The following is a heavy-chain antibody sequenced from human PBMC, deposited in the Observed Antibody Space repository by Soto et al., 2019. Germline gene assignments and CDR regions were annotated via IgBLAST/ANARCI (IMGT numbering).Heavy chain of an antibody. D-gene: IGHD6-19*01. CDR2: IYHSGST. V-gene: IGHV4-4*02. J-gene: IGHJ6*02. Sequence: QVQLQESGPGLVKPSGTLSLTCAVSGGSISSSNWWSWVRQPPGKGLEWIGEIYHSGSTNYNPSLKSRVTISVDKSKNQFTLKLSSVTAADTAVYYCARAPIHSSGWYESYYGMDVWGQGTTVTVSS. CDR3: ARAPIHSSGWYESYYGMDV. CDR1: GGSISSSNW.